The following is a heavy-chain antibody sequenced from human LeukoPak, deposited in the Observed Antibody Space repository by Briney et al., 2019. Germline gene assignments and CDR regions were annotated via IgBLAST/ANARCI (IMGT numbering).Heavy chain of an antibody. CDR1: GFTFSNSG. CDR2: ISYDGSNK. V-gene: IGHV3-30*18. D-gene: IGHD3-16*01. CDR3: AKDRATMTSFWAYYYYGMDV. Sequence: GRSLRLSCAASGFTFSNSGMHWVRQAPGKGLEWVALISYDGSNKYYADSVKGRFTISRDNSKNTLFLQMNSLRAEDTAVYFCAKDRATMTSFWAYYYYGMDVWGQGTTVTVSS. J-gene: IGHJ6*02.